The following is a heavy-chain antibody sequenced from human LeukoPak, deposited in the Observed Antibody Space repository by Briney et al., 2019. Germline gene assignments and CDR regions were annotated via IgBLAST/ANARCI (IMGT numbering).Heavy chain of an antibody. CDR3: ARGSSRWYDY. CDR1: GGIFSSYA. CDR2: IIPIFGTA. V-gene: IGHV1-69*05. D-gene: IGHD6-19*01. J-gene: IGHJ4*02. Sequence: SVKVSCKASGGIFSSYAISWVRQAPGQGLEWMGRIIPIFGTANYAQKLQGRVTITTDESTSTAYMELSSLRSEDPAVYYSARGSSRWYDYWGQGTLVTVSS.